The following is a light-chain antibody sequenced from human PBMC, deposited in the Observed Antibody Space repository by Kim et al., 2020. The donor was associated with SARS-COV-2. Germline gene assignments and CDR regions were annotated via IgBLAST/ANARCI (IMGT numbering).Light chain of an antibody. CDR1: SSDVGNYNR. Sequence: QSVTISCTGSSSDVGNYNRVSWYQQPPGTAPKLIIYEVSNRPSGVPDRFSGSKSGISASLTISGLQADDEADYYCSSYTSSSTWVFGGGTQLTVL. V-gene: IGLV2-18*02. CDR3: SSYTSSSTWV. J-gene: IGLJ3*02. CDR2: EVS.